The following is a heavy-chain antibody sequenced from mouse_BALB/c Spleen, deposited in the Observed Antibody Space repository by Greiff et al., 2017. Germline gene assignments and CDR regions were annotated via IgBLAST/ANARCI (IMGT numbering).Heavy chain of an antibody. CDR2: ISSGGSYT. Sequence: EVHLVESGGDLVKPGGSLKLSCAASGFTFSSYGMSWVRQTPDKRLEWVATISSGGSYTYYPDSVKGRFTISRDNAKNTLYLQMSSLKSEDTAMYYCARPYGSKGGYFDVWGAGTTVTVSS. CDR1: GFTFSSYG. CDR3: ARPYGSKGGYFDV. D-gene: IGHD1-1*01. V-gene: IGHV5-6*01. J-gene: IGHJ1*01.